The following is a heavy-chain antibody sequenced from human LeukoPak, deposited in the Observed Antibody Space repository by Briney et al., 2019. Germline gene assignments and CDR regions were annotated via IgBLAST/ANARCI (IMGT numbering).Heavy chain of an antibody. J-gene: IGHJ4*02. D-gene: IGHD2-15*01. Sequence: GASVKVSCKASGYTFTSYYMHWARQAPGQGLEWMGIINPSGGNTNYAQKFQGRVTMTRDTSTSTVYMELSSLRSEDTAVYHCARSVGYCSGGSCYSFDLWGQGTLVTVSS. CDR1: GYTFTSYY. V-gene: IGHV1-46*01. CDR2: INPSGGNT. CDR3: ARSVGYCSGGSCYSFDL.